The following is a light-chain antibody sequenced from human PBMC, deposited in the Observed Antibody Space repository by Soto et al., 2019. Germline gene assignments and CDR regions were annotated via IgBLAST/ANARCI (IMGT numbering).Light chain of an antibody. V-gene: IGKV3-20*01. CDR2: GVS. J-gene: IGKJ1*01. CDR3: QDFDSPQWT. CDR1: QRASRQY. Sequence: EVVMTQSPATLSVSPGEGVTLSCRASQRASRQYLSWYQQRPDQPPRLLIYGVSMRADGIPDRFSGSGSGSEFTLTINRLEPEDFAVYYCQDFDSPQWTFGQGTKV.